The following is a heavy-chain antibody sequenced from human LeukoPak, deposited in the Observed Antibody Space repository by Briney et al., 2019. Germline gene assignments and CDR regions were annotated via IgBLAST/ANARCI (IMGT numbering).Heavy chain of an antibody. CDR3: ARDRELLWFGELSEYYYMDV. CDR2: IYHSGST. V-gene: IGHV4-38-2*02. D-gene: IGHD3-10*01. J-gene: IGHJ6*03. Sequence: SETLSLTCAVSGYSISCGYYWGWIRQPPGKGLEWIGSIYHSGSTYYNPSLKSRVTISVDTSKNQFSLKLSSVTAADTAVYYCARDRELLWFGELSEYYYMDVWGKGTTVTVSS. CDR1: GYSISCGYY.